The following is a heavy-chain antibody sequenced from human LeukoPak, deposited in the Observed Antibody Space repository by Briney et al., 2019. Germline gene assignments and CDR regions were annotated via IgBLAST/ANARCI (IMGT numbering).Heavy chain of an antibody. V-gene: IGHV3-48*03. CDR1: GFTFSSYE. CDR2: ISSSGSTI. Sequence: GGSLRLSCAASGFTFSSYEMNWVRQAPGRGLEWVSYISSSGSTIYYADSVKGRFTISRDNAKNSLYLQMNSLRAEDTAVYYCASWGDSHYSGSYPGSDYWGQGTLVTVSS. J-gene: IGHJ4*02. CDR3: ASWGDSHYSGSYPGSDY. D-gene: IGHD1-26*01.